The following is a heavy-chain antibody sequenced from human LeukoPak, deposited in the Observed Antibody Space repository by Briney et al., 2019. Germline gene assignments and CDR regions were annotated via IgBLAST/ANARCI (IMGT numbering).Heavy chain of an antibody. CDR3: ASGLGYGDYAFDF. J-gene: IGHJ4*02. D-gene: IGHD4-17*01. V-gene: IGHV3-20*04. Sequence: GGSLRLSCAASGFTFDDYGMSWVRQVPGKGLEWVSGINWNGGSTGYAESVKGRFTISRDNTKNSLYLQMNSLRAEDTALYYCASGLGYGDYAFDFWGQGTQVTVSS. CDR1: GFTFDDYG. CDR2: INWNGGST.